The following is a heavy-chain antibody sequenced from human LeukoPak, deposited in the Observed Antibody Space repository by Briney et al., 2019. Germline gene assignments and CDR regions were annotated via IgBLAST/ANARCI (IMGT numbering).Heavy chain of an antibody. D-gene: IGHD1-26*01. CDR2: IIPIFGTA. CDR3: ATTIGLVGAFDY. Sequence: SVKVSCKASGGTFSSYAISWVRQAPGQGLKWMGGIIPIFGTANYAQKFQGRVTITADESTSTAYMELSSLRSEDTAVYYCATTIGLVGAFDYWGQGTLVTVSS. CDR1: GGTFSSYA. V-gene: IGHV1-69*13. J-gene: IGHJ4*02.